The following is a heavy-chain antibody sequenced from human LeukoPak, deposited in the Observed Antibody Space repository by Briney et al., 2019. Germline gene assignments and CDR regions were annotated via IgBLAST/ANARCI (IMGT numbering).Heavy chain of an antibody. CDR3: ARVVRAVAGTLWAFDY. V-gene: IGHV4-59*01. CDR1: GGSISSYY. Sequence: SETLSLTCTVSGGSISSYYWSWIRQPPGKGLEWIGYIYYSGSTNYNPSLKSRVTISVDTSKNQFSLKLSSVTAADTAVYYCARVVRAVAGTLWAFDYWGQGTLVTVSS. D-gene: IGHD6-19*01. CDR2: IYYSGST. J-gene: IGHJ4*02.